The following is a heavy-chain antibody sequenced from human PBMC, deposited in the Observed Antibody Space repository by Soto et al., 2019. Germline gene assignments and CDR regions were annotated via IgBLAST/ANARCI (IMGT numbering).Heavy chain of an antibody. CDR1: GFTFSTYE. Sequence: GGSLRLSCVGSGFTFSTYEMSWVRQAPGKGLEWVSSVSAGDESAYYADSVKGRFTISRDNSMDTLYLQLNSLRAEDTAVYYCAKWVMSSSMVPEYFYHWGQGTLVTVSS. D-gene: IGHD2-2*01. J-gene: IGHJ1*01. CDR2: VSAGDESA. CDR3: AKWVMSSSMVPEYFYH. V-gene: IGHV3-23*01.